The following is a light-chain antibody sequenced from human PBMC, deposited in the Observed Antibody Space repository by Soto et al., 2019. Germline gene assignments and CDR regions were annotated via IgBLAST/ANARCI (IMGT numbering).Light chain of an antibody. CDR1: QSIRNN. V-gene: IGKV3-15*01. CDR2: RAS. CDR3: QQYSAWPLT. Sequence: EIVMTQSPAILSVSPGDGATLFCRASQSIRNNFLAWYLHKPAQAPRLLIHRASTRATGVPARFSGSASETEFTLTISSLQSEDFAVYYCQQYSAWPLTFGGGTKVEI. J-gene: IGKJ4*01.